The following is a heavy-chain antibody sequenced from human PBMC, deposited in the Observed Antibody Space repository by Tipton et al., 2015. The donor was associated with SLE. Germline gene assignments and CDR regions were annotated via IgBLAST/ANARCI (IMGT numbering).Heavy chain of an antibody. V-gene: IGHV3-23*03. CDR1: GFTFSSYA. CDR2: IYSGGST. CDR3: AKADCSGGSGYSGHAFDI. D-gene: IGHD2-15*01. Sequence: SLRLSCAASGFTFSSYAMSWVRQAPGKGLEWVSVIYSGGSTYYADSVKGRFTISRDNSKNTLYLQMNSLRAEDTAVYYCAKADCSGGSGYSGHAFDIWGQGTMVTVSP. J-gene: IGHJ3*02.